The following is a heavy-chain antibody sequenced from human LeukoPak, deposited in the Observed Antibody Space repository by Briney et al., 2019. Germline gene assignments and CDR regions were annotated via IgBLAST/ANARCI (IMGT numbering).Heavy chain of an antibody. V-gene: IGHV3-43D*03. J-gene: IGHJ4*02. CDR3: AKGTSSWHEFDY. Sequence: HTGGSLRLSCAASGFTFDDYAMHWVRQAPGKGLEWASLITWVAGSTYYADSVKGRFTISRDNSKNSLYLQMNSLRAEDTALYYCAKGTSSWHEFDYWGQGTLVTVSS. D-gene: IGHD6-13*01. CDR2: ITWVAGST. CDR1: GFTFDDYA.